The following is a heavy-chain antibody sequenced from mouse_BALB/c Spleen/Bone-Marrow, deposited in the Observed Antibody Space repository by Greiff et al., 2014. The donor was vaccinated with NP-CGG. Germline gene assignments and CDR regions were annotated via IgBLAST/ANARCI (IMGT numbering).Heavy chain of an antibody. D-gene: IGHD2-14*01. CDR3: ARSYRFWYFDV. Sequence: VQLQQSGSVLVRPGTPANLSCKASGFTFTSSWMHWAKQRPGQGLEWIGDIHPNSGNTYYNEKFKGKATLTVDSSSSTAYVDLSSLTSEDSAVYFCARSYRFWYFDVWGAGTTVTASS. CDR1: GFTFTSSW. CDR2: IHPNSGNT. J-gene: IGHJ1*01. V-gene: IGHV1S130*01.